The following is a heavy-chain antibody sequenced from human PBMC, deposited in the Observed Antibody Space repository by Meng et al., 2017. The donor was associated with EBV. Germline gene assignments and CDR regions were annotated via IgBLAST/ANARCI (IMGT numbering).Heavy chain of an antibody. J-gene: IGHJ6*02. Sequence: QVQLQQWGAGRLKPSETPSLTCAVYGGSFSGYYWSWIRQPPGKGLEWIGEINHSGSTNYDPSLKSRVTISVDTSKNQFSLKLSSVTAADTAVYYCARGSRYYGSGTPPSRYYGMDVWGQGTTVTVSS. CDR2: INHSGST. D-gene: IGHD3-10*01. CDR1: GGSFSGYY. CDR3: ARGSRYYGSGTPPSRYYGMDV. V-gene: IGHV4-34*01.